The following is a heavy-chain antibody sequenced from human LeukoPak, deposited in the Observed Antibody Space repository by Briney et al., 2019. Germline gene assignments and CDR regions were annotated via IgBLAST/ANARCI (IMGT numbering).Heavy chain of an antibody. V-gene: IGHV3-23*01. CDR3: ARGVMAARLDYFDY. CDR2: ITGSGDYT. D-gene: IGHD1-1*01. Sequence: PGGSLRLSCAASGFSFCSHPMNWVRQAPGKGLEWVSGITGSGDYTYYIDSVQGRFTISRDNSKKMLFLRMNSLRAEDTVVYYCARGVMAARLDYFDYWGRGTLVTVSS. J-gene: IGHJ4*02. CDR1: GFSFCSHP.